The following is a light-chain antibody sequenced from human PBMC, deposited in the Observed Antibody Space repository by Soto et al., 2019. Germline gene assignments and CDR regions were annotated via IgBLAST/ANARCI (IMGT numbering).Light chain of an antibody. V-gene: IGKV3-11*01. J-gene: IGKJ5*01. CDR1: QSVSSY. CDR2: DAS. Sequence: EIVLTQSPATLSLSPGERSTLSCRASQSVSSYFAWYQQKPGQAPRLLIYDASNRATGIPARFSGSGSGTDFTLTISSLQPEDFATYYCQQANSFPPITFGQGTRLEIK. CDR3: QQANSFPPIT.